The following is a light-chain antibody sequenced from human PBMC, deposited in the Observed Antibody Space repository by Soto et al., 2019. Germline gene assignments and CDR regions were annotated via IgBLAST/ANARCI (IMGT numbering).Light chain of an antibody. V-gene: IGLV4-69*01. CDR2: LNNDGSH. Sequence: QLVLTQSPSASASLGASVKLTCTLSSGHSSYAIAWHQKQPGKGPRYLLDLNNDGSHTKGDGIPDRFSGSSSGADRYLIITRLQSSDEADYYCQTWGTGFQFFGGGTKLTVL. CDR1: SGHSSYA. CDR3: QTWGTGFQF. J-gene: IGLJ2*01.